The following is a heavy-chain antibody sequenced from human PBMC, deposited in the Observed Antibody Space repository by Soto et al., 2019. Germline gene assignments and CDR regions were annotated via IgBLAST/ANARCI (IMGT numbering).Heavy chain of an antibody. CDR1: GFTFSSYS. Sequence: EVQLVESGGGLVKPGGSLRLSCAASGFTFSSYSMNWVRQAPGKGLEWVSSISSSSSYIYYADSVKGRFTISRDNAKNSLYPQMNSLRGEDAAVYYCARDMAEYGSGGSCYSDYYYYGMDVWGQGPTVTVSS. CDR3: ARDMAEYGSGGSCYSDYYYYGMDV. J-gene: IGHJ6*02. V-gene: IGHV3-21*01. D-gene: IGHD2-15*01. CDR2: ISSSSSYI.